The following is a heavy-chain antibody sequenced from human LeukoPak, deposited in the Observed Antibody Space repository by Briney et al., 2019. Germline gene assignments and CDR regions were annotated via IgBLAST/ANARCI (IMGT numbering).Heavy chain of an antibody. J-gene: IGHJ4*02. CDR1: GYTFTSYD. D-gene: IGHD3-10*01. V-gene: IGHV1-69*04. CDR2: IIPILGIA. Sequence: SVKVSCKASGYTFTSYDINWVRQAPGQGLEWMGRIIPILGIANYAQKFQGRVTITADKSTSTAYMELSSLRSEDTAVYYCASSMVRGVIILLDYWGQGTLVTVSS. CDR3: ASSMVRGVIILLDY.